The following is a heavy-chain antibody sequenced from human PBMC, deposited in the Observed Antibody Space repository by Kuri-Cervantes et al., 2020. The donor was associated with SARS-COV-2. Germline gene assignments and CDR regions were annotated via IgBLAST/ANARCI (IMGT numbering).Heavy chain of an antibody. CDR3: ARDLDYDSSSVLDY. CDR2: IYSGGSSR. CDR1: GFTFSSYA. V-gene: IGHV3-23*03. J-gene: IGHJ4*02. D-gene: IGHD3-22*01. Sequence: GESLKISCAASGFTFSSYAMSWVRQAPGKGLEWVSVIYSGGSSRYYADSVKGRFTISRDNAKTSLYLQMSSLRSEDTDVYYCARDLDYDSSSVLDYWGQGTLVTVSS.